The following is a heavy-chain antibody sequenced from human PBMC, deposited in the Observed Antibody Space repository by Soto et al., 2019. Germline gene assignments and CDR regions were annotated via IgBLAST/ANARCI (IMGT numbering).Heavy chain of an antibody. J-gene: IGHJ4*02. CDR3: ARDPLISMPTVTLGFLPAY. D-gene: IGHD4-17*01. V-gene: IGHV1-3*01. CDR2: INGDNGNT. CDR1: GYTFTTYS. Sequence: QVQLVQSGAEVKKPGASVKVSCKASGYTFTTYSMHWVRQAPGQRLEWLGWINGDNGNTKYSQKFQGRVTITRDTSASAASMELSSLTSEDTAVYYCARDPLISMPTVTLGFLPAYWGQGTLSPSPQ.